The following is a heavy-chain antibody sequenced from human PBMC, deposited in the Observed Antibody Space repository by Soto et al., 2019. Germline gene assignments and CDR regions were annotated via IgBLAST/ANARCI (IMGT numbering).Heavy chain of an antibody. CDR1: GYTFTSYA. D-gene: IGHD6-19*01. Sequence: QVQLVQSGAEVKKPGASVKVSCKASGYTFTSYAMHWVRQAPGQRLEWMGWINAGNGNTKYSQKFQGRVTITRDTSASTAYMELSSLRSEDTAVYYCARDNEQWLVHNWFDPWGQGTLVTVSS. V-gene: IGHV1-3*01. J-gene: IGHJ5*02. CDR2: INAGNGNT. CDR3: ARDNEQWLVHNWFDP.